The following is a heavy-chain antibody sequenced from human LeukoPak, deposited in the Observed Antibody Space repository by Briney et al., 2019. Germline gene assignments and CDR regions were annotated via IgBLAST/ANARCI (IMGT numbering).Heavy chain of an antibody. V-gene: IGHV3-21*01. Sequence: GGFLRLSCAASGFTFSSYSMNWVRQAPGKGLEWVSSISSSSSYIYYADSVKGRFTISRDNAKNSLYLQMNSLRAEDTAVYYCAREGDFWSGYPYYFDYWGQGTLVTVSS. J-gene: IGHJ4*02. CDR2: ISSSSSYI. CDR3: AREGDFWSGYPYYFDY. CDR1: GFTFSSYS. D-gene: IGHD3-3*01.